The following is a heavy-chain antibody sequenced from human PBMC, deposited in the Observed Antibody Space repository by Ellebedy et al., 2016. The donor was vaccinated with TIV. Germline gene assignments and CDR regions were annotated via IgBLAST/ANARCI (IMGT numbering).Heavy chain of an antibody. CDR2: VYTGGST. CDR1: GGSFTGSCRTY. Sequence: SETLSLXXTVSGGSFTGSCRTYWSWLRQPAGKTLQHIGRVYTGGSTNYSSTLRSRVTMSVDTSKCQFSLKLSSVTAADTAVYYCARGGKDTVIIPGRDSRFYPYYYMDVWGKGTAVTVSS. D-gene: IGHD2-15*01. CDR3: ARGGKDTVIIPGRDSRFYPYYYMDV. J-gene: IGHJ6*03. V-gene: IGHV4-61*02.